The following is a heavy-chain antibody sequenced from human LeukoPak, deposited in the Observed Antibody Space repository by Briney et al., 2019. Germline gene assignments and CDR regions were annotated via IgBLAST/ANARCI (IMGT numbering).Heavy chain of an antibody. Sequence: PSETLSLTCAVYGGSFSGYYWSWIRQPPGKGLEWIGEINHSGSTNYNPSLKSRVTISADTSKNQFSLKLSSVTAADTAVYYCAREEGSGSSYGNWGQGTLVTVSS. D-gene: IGHD3-22*01. CDR1: GGSFSGYY. CDR2: INHSGST. CDR3: AREEGSGSSYGN. J-gene: IGHJ4*02. V-gene: IGHV4-34*01.